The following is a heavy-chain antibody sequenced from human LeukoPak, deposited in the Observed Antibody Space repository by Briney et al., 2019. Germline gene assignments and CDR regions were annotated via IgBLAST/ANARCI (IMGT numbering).Heavy chain of an antibody. D-gene: IGHD3-9*01. Sequence: ASVKVSCKASGYTFTSYGISWVRQAPGQGVEWMGWISAYNGNTNYAQKLQGRVTMTTDTSTSTAYMELRSLRSDDTAVYYCAREVEYYDILTGYYNYYGMDVWGQGTTVTVSS. J-gene: IGHJ6*02. CDR3: AREVEYYDILTGYYNYYGMDV. V-gene: IGHV1-18*01. CDR2: ISAYNGNT. CDR1: GYTFTSYG.